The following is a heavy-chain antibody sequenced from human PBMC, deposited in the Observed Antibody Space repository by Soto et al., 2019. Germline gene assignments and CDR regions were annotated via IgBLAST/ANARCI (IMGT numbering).Heavy chain of an antibody. Sequence: ASVKVSCKASGYTFTSYAMHWVRQAPGQRLEWMGWINAGNGNTKYSQKFQGRVIITRGTSASTAYMELSSLRSEDTAVYYCAIEGTELRYFDWLLSAGYGMDVWGQGTTVTVSS. CDR2: INAGNGNT. V-gene: IGHV1-3*01. CDR3: AIEGTELRYFDWLLSAGYGMDV. CDR1: GYTFTSYA. D-gene: IGHD3-9*01. J-gene: IGHJ6*02.